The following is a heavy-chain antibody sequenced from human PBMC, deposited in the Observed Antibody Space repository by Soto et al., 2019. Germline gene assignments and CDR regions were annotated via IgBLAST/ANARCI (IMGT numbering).Heavy chain of an antibody. CDR2: VYTSGST. J-gene: IGHJ5*02. Sequence: QVQLQESGPGLVRPSETLSLTRTVSGGSINNYYWSWIRLPAGKGLEWIGRVYTSGSTNYNPSLKNRVTMSVDRPNNQFSLRVSSVTAADTAIYYCARGPPFDPWGQGTLVTVSS. CDR3: ARGPPFDP. CDR1: GGSINNYY. V-gene: IGHV4-4*07.